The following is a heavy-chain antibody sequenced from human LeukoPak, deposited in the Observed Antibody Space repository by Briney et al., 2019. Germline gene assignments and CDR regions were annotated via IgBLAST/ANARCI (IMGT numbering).Heavy chain of an antibody. V-gene: IGHV4-39*01. CDR2: IYYSGST. D-gene: IGHD3-3*01. Sequence: PSETLSPTCTVSGGSISSSSYYWGWIRQPPGKGLEWIGSIYYSGSTYYNLPLKSRDTISVDTSKNQFSLKLSSVTAADTAVYYCARLEAYWGQGTLVTVSS. CDR3: ARLEAY. CDR1: GGSISSSSYY. J-gene: IGHJ4*02.